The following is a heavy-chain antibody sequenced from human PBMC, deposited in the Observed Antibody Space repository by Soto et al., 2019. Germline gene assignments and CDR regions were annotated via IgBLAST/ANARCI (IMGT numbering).Heavy chain of an antibody. V-gene: IGHV4-30-4*01. CDR1: GGSIVGGGCC. J-gene: IGHJ5*02. CDR2: IYYSGST. D-gene: IGHD3-3*01. CDR3: ARGRSLGAIFGP. Sequence: PSVPLSLTRSVSGGSIVGGGCCWSWIRQPPGKGLEWIGYIYYSGSTYYNPSLKSRVTISVDTSKNQFSLKLSSVTAADTAVYYCARGRSLGAIFGPWGQGTLVTVSS.